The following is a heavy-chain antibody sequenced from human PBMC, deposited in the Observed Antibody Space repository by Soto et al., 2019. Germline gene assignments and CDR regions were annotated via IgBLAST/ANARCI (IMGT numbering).Heavy chain of an antibody. D-gene: IGHD2-2*02. J-gene: IGHJ5*02. CDR3: ARQVPAAIRLGWFDP. CDR2: IYYSGST. Sequence: NPSETLSLTCTVSGGSIRRSTYYWGWIRQPPGKGLEWIGSIYYSGSTYYRPSLKSRVTISVDTSKNQFSLKLSSVTAADTAVYYCARQVPAAIRLGWFDPWGQGTLVTVSS. V-gene: IGHV4-39*01. CDR1: GGSIRRSTYY.